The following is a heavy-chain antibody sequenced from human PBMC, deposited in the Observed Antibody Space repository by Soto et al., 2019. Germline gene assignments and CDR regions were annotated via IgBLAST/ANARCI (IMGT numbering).Heavy chain of an antibody. J-gene: IGHJ4*02. CDR1: GGHFSISS. CDR3: AKSFIWSFDY. D-gene: IGHD3-10*01. Sequence: SGKIGSAATGGHFSISSISWMRQSPGQGLEWMGGMIPIFGTANYAQKLQGRVTITADESTSTAYMELSSLRSEDTAVYYCAKSFIWSFDYRGQVTPVTVAS. CDR2: MIPIFGTA. V-gene: IGHV1-69*13.